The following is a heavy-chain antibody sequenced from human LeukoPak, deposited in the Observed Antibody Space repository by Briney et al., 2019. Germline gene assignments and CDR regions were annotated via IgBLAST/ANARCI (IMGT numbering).Heavy chain of an antibody. CDR2: ISGSGGDI. CDR1: GFTFSDYY. CDR3: ARGGYSFDY. Sequence: GGSLRLSCATSGFTFSDYYMSWIRQAPGKGLEWLSYISGSGGDIHYADSVKGRFTISRDNAKNSLYLQMNSLRVEDTAVYYCARGGYSFDYLGQGTLVTVSS. J-gene: IGHJ4*02. V-gene: IGHV3-11*04. D-gene: IGHD5-12*01.